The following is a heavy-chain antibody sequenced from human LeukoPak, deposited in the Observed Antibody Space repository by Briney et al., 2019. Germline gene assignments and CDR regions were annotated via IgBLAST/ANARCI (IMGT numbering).Heavy chain of an antibody. CDR2: ISSSGSTK. CDR1: GFTFSDYY. D-gene: IGHD3-10*01. J-gene: IGHJ4*02. Sequence: NTGGSLRLSCAASGFTFSDYYMSWIRQAPGKGLEWVSYISSSGSTKYYADSVKGRFTISGDNAKNSYLQMNSLRAEDTAVYYCARDGHAYGRGSPHYWGQGTLVTVSS. V-gene: IGHV3-11*01. CDR3: ARDGHAYGRGSPHY.